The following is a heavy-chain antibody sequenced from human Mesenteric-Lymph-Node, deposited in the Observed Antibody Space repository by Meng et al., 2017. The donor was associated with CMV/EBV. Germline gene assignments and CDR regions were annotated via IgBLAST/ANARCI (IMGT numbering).Heavy chain of an antibody. Sequence: GESLKISCAASGFSFSNYAMHWVRQAPGKGLEFVSGINNDGANTYYADSVKGRFTISRDNSKNTLYLQMNSLRAEDTAVYYCAKDLNELLYNWFDPWGQGTLVTVSS. J-gene: IGHJ5*02. V-gene: IGHV3-64*02. CDR3: AKDLNELLYNWFDP. CDR1: GFSFSNYA. CDR2: INNDGANT. D-gene: IGHD2-2*02.